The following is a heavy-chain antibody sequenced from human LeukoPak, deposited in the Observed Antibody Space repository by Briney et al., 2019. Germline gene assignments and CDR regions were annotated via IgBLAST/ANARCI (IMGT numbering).Heavy chain of an antibody. CDR3: ARGLDGYDSCLDY. D-gene: IGHD5-12*01. CDR2: INHSGST. CDR1: GGSFSGYY. Sequence: SETLSLTCAVYGGSFSGYYWSWIRQPPGKGLEWIGEINHSGSTNYNPSLKSRVTISVDTSKNQFSLKLSSVTVADTAVYYCARGLDGYDSCLDYWGQGTLVTVSS. J-gene: IGHJ4*02. V-gene: IGHV4-34*01.